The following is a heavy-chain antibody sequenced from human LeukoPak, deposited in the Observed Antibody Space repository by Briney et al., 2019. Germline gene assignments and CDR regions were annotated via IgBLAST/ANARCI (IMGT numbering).Heavy chain of an antibody. CDR3: ARGAWATRLGS. CDR2: IYESGST. V-gene: IGHV4-34*01. J-gene: IGHJ4*02. CDR1: GESLNSYY. Sequence: PSETLSLTCAVYGESLNSYYWSWIRQPPGKGLEWIGEIYESGSTEYNPSLKSRVTTSMVPSKQQFSLSLTSVAAADTAVYYCARGAWATRLGSWGLGTPVIVSS. D-gene: IGHD2-15*01.